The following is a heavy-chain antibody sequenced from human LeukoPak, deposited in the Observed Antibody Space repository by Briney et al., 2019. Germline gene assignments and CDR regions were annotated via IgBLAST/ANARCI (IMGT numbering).Heavy chain of an antibody. Sequence: PSETLSLTCTVPGGSISSYYWSWIRQPPGKGLDWIGRIYTSGSPNYNPSLKSRVTISVDTSKNQFSLKLTPVTAADPAVYYWARERDGYNSPSYYYYHYMDVWGKGTTVTISS. CDR3: ARERDGYNSPSYYYYHYMDV. CDR2: IYTSGSP. CDR1: GGSISSYY. D-gene: IGHD5-24*01. J-gene: IGHJ6*03. V-gene: IGHV4-4*07.